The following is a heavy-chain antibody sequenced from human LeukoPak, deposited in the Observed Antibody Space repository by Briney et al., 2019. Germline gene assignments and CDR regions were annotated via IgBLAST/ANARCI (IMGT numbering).Heavy chain of an antibody. Sequence: GGSLRLSCAASGFTFSSYAMHWVRQAPGKGLEWVAVISYDGSNKYYADSVKGRFTISRDNSKNTLYLQMNSLRAEDTAVYYCAKGPILTGYYTPFDYWGQGTLVTVSS. CDR2: ISYDGSNK. J-gene: IGHJ4*02. D-gene: IGHD3-9*01. CDR3: AKGPILTGYYTPFDY. V-gene: IGHV3-30-3*01. CDR1: GFTFSSYA.